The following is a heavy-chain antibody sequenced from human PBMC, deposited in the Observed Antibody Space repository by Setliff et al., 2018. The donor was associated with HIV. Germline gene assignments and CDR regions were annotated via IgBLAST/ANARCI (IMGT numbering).Heavy chain of an antibody. CDR3: AREGRPYYDFWSGYYTNYYYYMDV. Sequence: SETLSLTCAVSGGSISSSNWCSWVRQPPGKGLEWIGEIYHSGSTNCNPSLKSRVTISVDKSKNQFSLKLSSVTAADTAVYYCAREGRPYYDFWSGYYTNYYYYMDVWGKGTTVTVSS. V-gene: IGHV4-4*02. D-gene: IGHD3-3*01. CDR2: IYHSGST. CDR1: GGSISSSNW. J-gene: IGHJ6*03.